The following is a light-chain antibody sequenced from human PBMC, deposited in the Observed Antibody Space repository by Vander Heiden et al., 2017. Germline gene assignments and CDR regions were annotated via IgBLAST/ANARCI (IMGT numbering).Light chain of an antibody. Sequence: QSALTQPASVSGSPGQSITISCAGTSSDVGNDNYVSWYQQHPGKAPKLVIYDVTNRPSGVSNRFSGAKSGNTASRTISGLQPEDEADYYCSSYTTSSTQVFGTGTKVTVL. V-gene: IGLV2-14*03. CDR2: DVT. CDR1: SSDVGNDNY. CDR3: SSYTTSSTQV. J-gene: IGLJ1*01.